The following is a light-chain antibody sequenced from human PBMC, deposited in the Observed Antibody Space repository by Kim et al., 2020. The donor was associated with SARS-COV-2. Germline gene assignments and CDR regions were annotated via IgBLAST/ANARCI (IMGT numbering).Light chain of an antibody. J-gene: IGKJ4*01. CDR2: AAS. CDR1: QGIDDS. CDR3: QQTDTFPT. Sequence: DIQMTQSPSSVSASVGDTVTITCRASQGIDDSLAWYQQKPGKAPNLLIYAASTLQSGVPSRFSGSGSGTDFTLTITRLQPEDFAIYYCQQTDTFPTFGGGTTLEI. V-gene: IGKV1D-12*01.